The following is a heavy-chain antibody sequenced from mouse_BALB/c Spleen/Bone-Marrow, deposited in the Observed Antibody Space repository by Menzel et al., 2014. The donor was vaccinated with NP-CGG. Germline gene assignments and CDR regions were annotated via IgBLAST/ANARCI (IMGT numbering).Heavy chain of an antibody. J-gene: IGHJ4*01. CDR1: GFTFSNYG. V-gene: IGHV5-6-3*01. CDR3: ARDGYYVFYAMDY. D-gene: IGHD2-3*01. CDR2: INSNGGST. Sequence: DVQLVESGGDLVKPGGSLKLSCAASGFTFSNYGMSWVHQTPDKRLELVATINSNGGSTYYPDSVKGRFTISRDNAKNTLYLQMSSLKSEDTAMYYCARDGYYVFYAMDYRGQGTPVTVPS.